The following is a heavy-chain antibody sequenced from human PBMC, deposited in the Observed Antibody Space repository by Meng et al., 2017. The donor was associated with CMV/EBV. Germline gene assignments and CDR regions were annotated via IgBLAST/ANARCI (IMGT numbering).Heavy chain of an antibody. Sequence: GESLKISCAASGFTFSSYWMHWVRQAPGKGLVWVSRINSDGSSTSYADSVKGRFTISRDNAKNTLYLQMNSLRAEDTAVYYCAKYGEGGWFDPWGQGTLGTVSS. CDR3: AKYGEGGWFDP. V-gene: IGHV3-74*01. J-gene: IGHJ5*02. CDR2: INSDGSST. CDR1: GFTFSSYW. D-gene: IGHD3-10*01.